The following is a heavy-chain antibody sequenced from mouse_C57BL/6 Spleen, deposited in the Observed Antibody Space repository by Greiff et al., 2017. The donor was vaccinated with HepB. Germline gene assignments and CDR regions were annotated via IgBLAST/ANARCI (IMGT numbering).Heavy chain of an antibody. D-gene: IGHD3-3*01. CDR3: ARRGTELFAY. CDR1: GYTFTSYW. CDR2: IDPSDSDT. V-gene: IGHV1-52*01. Sequence: VQLQQSGAELVRPGSSVKLSCKASGYTFTSYWMHWVKQRPIQGLEWIGNIDPSDSDTHYNQKFKDKATLTVDKSSSTAYMQLSSLTSEDSAVYYCARRGTELFAYWGQGTLVTVSA. J-gene: IGHJ3*01.